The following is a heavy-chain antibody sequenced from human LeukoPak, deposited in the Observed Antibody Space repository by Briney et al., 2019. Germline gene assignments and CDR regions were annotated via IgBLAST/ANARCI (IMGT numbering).Heavy chain of an antibody. CDR3: ARARGDRGYAFDI. D-gene: IGHD5-12*01. CDR1: GGSISSGSYY. V-gene: IGHV4-61*02. Sequence: SQTLSLTCTVSGGSISSGSYYWSWIRQPAGTGLEWIGRIYTSGSTSYNPSLKSRVTISVDTSKNQFSLKLSSVTAADTAVYYCARARGDRGYAFDIWGQGTMVTVSS. J-gene: IGHJ3*02. CDR2: IYTSGST.